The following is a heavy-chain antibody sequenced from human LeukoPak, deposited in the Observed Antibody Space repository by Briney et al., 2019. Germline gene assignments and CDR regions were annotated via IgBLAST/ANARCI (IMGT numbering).Heavy chain of an antibody. Sequence: SETLSLTCTVSGGSISSGSYYWSWIRQPAGKGLEYIGRIYTSGSTNYNPSLKSRVTISVDTSKNHFSLKLSSVTAADTAVYYCARGVLVEGSSHPDFWGQGTLVTVSS. CDR1: GGSISSGSYY. CDR2: IYTSGST. D-gene: IGHD3-10*01. J-gene: IGHJ4*02. CDR3: ARGVLVEGSSHPDF. V-gene: IGHV4-61*02.